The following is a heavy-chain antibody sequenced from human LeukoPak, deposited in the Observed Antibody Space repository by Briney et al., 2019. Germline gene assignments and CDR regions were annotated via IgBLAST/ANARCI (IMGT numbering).Heavy chain of an antibody. D-gene: IGHD3-3*01. Sequence: GGSLRLSCAASGFTFSSYAMSWVRQAPGKGLEWVSAISGSGGSTYYADSAKGRFTISRDNSKNTLYLQMNSLRAEDTAVYYCAKDKTDFWSGYSNWGQGTLVTVSS. CDR3: AKDKTDFWSGYSN. CDR1: GFTFSSYA. V-gene: IGHV3-23*01. J-gene: IGHJ4*02. CDR2: ISGSGGST.